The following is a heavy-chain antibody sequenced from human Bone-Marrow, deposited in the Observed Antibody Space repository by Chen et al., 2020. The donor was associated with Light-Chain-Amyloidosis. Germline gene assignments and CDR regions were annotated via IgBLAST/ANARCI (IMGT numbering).Heavy chain of an antibody. CDR1: GFTFSNAW. Sequence: EVQLVESGGGLVKPGGSLRLSCAASGFTFSNAWMSWVRQAPGKGLEWVGRIKSKTDGGTTDYAAPVKGRFTISRDDSKNTLYLQMNSLKTEDTAVYYCTTDRYDSRSYYYGMDVWGQGTTVTVSS. J-gene: IGHJ6*02. CDR3: TTDRYDSRSYYYGMDV. D-gene: IGHD3-22*01. CDR2: IKSKTDGGTT. V-gene: IGHV3-15*01.